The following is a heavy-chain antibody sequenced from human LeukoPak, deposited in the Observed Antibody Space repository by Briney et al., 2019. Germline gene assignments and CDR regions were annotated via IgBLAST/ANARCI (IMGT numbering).Heavy chain of an antibody. J-gene: IGHJ4*02. CDR1: GFTFSSYG. D-gene: IGHD4-17*01. CDR2: INSGGDLT. V-gene: IGHV3-48*01. CDR3: ARRGGPLRFSDE. Sequence: GGSLRLSCAASGFTFSSYGMNWVRQAPGKGLEWVSYINSGGDLTYYGDSVKGRFTISRDSAKNSLYLQMNSLRVDDTAVYYCARRGGPLRFSDEGGEGTLVTVSS.